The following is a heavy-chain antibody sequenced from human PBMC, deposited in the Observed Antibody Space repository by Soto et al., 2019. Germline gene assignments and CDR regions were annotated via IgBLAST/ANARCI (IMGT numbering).Heavy chain of an antibody. CDR1: GFTFSSYG. CDR3: AKGDRYCSSTSCYAGGIYYYMDV. D-gene: IGHD2-2*01. CDR2: ISYDGSNK. Sequence: GGSLRLSCAASGFTFSSYGMHWVRQAPGKGLEWVAVISYDGSNKYYADSVKGRFTISRDNSKNTLYLQMNSLRAEDTAVYYCAKGDRYCSSTSCYAGGIYYYMDVWGKGTTVTVSS. J-gene: IGHJ6*03. V-gene: IGHV3-30*18.